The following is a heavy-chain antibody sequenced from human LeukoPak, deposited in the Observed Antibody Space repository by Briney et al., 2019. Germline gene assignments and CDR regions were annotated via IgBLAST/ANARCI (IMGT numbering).Heavy chain of an antibody. CDR1: GGSISSSSYY. D-gene: IGHD2-2*01. J-gene: IGHJ5*02. CDR2: SYYSGST. CDR3: ARRGYCSSTSCYEYWFDP. Sequence: SETLSLTCTVSGGSISSSSYYWGWIRQPPGKGREWIGISYYSGSTYYNPSLKSRLTISVDTSKNQFSLKLSSVTATDTAVYYCARRGYCSSTSCYEYWFDPWGQGTLVTVSS. V-gene: IGHV4-39*01.